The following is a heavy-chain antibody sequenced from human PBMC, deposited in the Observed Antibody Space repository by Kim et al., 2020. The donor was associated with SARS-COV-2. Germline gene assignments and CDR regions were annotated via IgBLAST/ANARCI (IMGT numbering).Heavy chain of an antibody. Sequence: TDYAPPVKGRLTISRDDSRNTVYRQMNGLKTEDTAVYYCAAHSTEWGLGTWGQGSLVTVSS. CDR3: AAHSTEWGLGT. V-gene: IGHV3-15*01. CDR2: T. J-gene: IGHJ5*02. D-gene: IGHD1-26*01.